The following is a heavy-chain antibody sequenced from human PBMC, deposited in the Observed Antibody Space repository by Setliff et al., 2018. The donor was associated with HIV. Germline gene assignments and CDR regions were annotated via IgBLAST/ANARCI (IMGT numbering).Heavy chain of an antibody. CDR1: NGSISNHY. D-gene: IGHD2-2*01. V-gene: IGHV4-59*08. Sequence: PSETLSLTCTVSNGSISNHYWSWIRQSPGKGLEWIGYIFLTGSANPNPSLKNRVTMSVDTSKNQLFLKLSSVTAADTAVYYCVRHPPDSPGAGSIYYYYYYMNAGAKGPRSPSP. CDR3: VRHPPDSPGAGSIYYYYYYMNA. J-gene: IGHJ6*03. CDR2: IFLTGSA.